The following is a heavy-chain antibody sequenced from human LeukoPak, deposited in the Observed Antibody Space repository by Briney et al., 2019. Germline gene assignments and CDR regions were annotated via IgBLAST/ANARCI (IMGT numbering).Heavy chain of an antibody. CDR3: ASSTVTTWPLFDY. CDR2: IYHSGST. V-gene: IGHV4-30-2*01. Sequence: SQTLSLTCAVSGGSISSGGYSWSWIRQPPGKGLGWIGYIYHSGSTYYNPSLQSRVTISVDRSKNQFSLKLSSVTAADTAVYYCASSTVTTWPLFDYWGQGTLVTVSS. D-gene: IGHD4-17*01. J-gene: IGHJ4*02. CDR1: GGSISSGGYS.